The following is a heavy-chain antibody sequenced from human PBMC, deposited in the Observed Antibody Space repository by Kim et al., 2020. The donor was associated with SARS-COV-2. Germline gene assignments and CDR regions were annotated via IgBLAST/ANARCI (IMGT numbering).Heavy chain of an antibody. CDR3: AREDYDILTGYGGAF. CDR2: ISYDGSNK. CDR1: GFTFSSYA. J-gene: IGHJ3*01. D-gene: IGHD3-9*01. V-gene: IGHV3-30*04. Sequence: GGSLRLSCAASGFTFSSYAMHWVRQAPGKGLEWVAVISYDGSNKYYADSVKGRFTISRDNSKNTLYLQMNSLRAEDTAVYYCAREDYDILTGYGGAF.